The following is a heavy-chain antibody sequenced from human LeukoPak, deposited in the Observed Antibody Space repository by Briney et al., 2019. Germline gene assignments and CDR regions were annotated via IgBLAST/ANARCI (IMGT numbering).Heavy chain of an antibody. V-gene: IGHV3-23*01. D-gene: IGHD6-6*01. CDR1: GFIFSSYA. Sequence: GGSLRLSCAGSGFIFSSYALSWVRQAPGKGLEWVAGISGSGGGTYYADSVRGRFTMSRDNSKTTLYLRMNSLRAEDTAVYYCARDSSSYYYYYYMDVWGKGTTVTVSS. CDR3: ARDSSSYYYYYYMDV. CDR2: ISGSGGGT. J-gene: IGHJ6*03.